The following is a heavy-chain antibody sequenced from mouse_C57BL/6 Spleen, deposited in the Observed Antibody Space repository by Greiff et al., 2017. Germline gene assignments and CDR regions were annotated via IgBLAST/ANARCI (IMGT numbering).Heavy chain of an antibody. CDR2: IDPANGNT. V-gene: IGHV14-3*01. J-gene: IGHJ4*01. Sequence: VQLKESVAELVRPGASVKLSCTASGFNIKNTYMHWVKQRPEQGLEWIGRIDPANGNTKYAPKFQGKATITADTSSNTAYLQLSSLTSEDTAIYYCADYGKGAGYAMDYWGQGTSVTVSS. CDR3: ADYGKGAGYAMDY. CDR1: GFNIKNTY. D-gene: IGHD2-1*01.